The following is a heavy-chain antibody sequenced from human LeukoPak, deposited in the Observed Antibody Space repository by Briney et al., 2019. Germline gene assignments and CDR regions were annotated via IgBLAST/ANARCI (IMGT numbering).Heavy chain of an antibody. Sequence: GESLKISCQGSGYTFTSYLLGLVRQMRGKGLEWMGIIYPGDSNTRYSPSFQGQVTISADKSISTAYLQWSSLKASDTAMYYCARRSEGGKLKYWGQGTLVTVSS. CDR3: ARRSEGGKLKY. CDR1: GYTFTSYL. CDR2: IYPGDSNT. V-gene: IGHV5-51*01. J-gene: IGHJ4*02. D-gene: IGHD2-15*01.